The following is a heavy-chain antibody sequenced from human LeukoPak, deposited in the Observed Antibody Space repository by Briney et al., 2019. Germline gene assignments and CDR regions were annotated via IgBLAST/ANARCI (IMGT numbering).Heavy chain of an antibody. CDR3: ATAVSGSYRDAFDI. CDR1: GYTFTDYY. V-gene: IGHV1-69-2*01. J-gene: IGHJ3*02. D-gene: IGHD1-26*01. CDR2: VDPVDGET. Sequence: ASVKISCKVSGYTFTDYYMHWVQQAPGKGLEWMGLVDPVDGETIYAEKFQGRVTITADTSTDTAYMELSSLRSEDTAVYYCATAVSGSYRDAFDIWGQGTMVTVSS.